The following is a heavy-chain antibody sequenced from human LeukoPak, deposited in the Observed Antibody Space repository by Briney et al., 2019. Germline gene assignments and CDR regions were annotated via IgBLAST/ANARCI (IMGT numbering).Heavy chain of an antibody. Sequence: GASVKVSCKASGYTFTSYGISWVRQAPGQGLEWMGWISAYNGNTNYAQKLQGRVTMTTDTSTSTAYMELRSLRSDDTAVYYCARGPTSDYYYYYDMDVWGQGTTVTVSS. CDR3: ARGPTSDYYYYYDMDV. J-gene: IGHJ6*02. CDR1: GYTFTSYG. CDR2: ISAYNGNT. V-gene: IGHV1-18*01.